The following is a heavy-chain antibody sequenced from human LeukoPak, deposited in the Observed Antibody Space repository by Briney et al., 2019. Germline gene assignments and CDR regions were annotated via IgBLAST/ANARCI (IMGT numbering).Heavy chain of an antibody. Sequence: GGSLRLSCAASEFTFSSYAMSWVRQAPGKGLAWGSAISGSGTSTYYADSVKGRFTISRDNSKNTLYLQMNSLRAEDTALYYCAKGKITMVRGSPTDFWGQGTLVTVSS. CDR2: ISGSGTST. J-gene: IGHJ4*02. CDR3: AKGKITMVRGSPTDF. V-gene: IGHV3-23*01. D-gene: IGHD3-10*01. CDR1: EFTFSSYA.